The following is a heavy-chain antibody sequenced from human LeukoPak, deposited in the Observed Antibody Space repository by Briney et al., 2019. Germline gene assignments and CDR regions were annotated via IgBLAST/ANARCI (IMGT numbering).Heavy chain of an antibody. V-gene: IGHV4-59*01. CDR1: GGSISSYY. D-gene: IGHD3-3*01. Sequence: SETLSLTCSVSGGSISSYYWSWIRQPPGKGLEWIGYIYYSGSTNYNPSLKSRVTISVDTSKNQFSLRLNSVTAADTAVYYCARLRLLEWLFGPARSYYFDYWGQGTLVTVSS. CDR3: ARLRLLEWLFGPARSYYFDY. J-gene: IGHJ4*02. CDR2: IYYSGST.